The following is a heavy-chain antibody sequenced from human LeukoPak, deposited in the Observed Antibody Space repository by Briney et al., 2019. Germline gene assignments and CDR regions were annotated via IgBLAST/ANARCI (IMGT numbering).Heavy chain of an antibody. D-gene: IGHD4-17*01. V-gene: IGHV3-23*01. J-gene: IGHJ4*02. Sequence: GGSLRISCTASGFTFNNYAMTWVRQAPGKGLEWVSAISGNAARTYYTDSVKGRFTISRDNSKNTLYLQMNSLRAEATAIYYCARTYGDYAHLDFWGQGTLVTVSS. CDR3: ARTYGDYAHLDF. CDR2: ISGNAART. CDR1: GFTFNNYA.